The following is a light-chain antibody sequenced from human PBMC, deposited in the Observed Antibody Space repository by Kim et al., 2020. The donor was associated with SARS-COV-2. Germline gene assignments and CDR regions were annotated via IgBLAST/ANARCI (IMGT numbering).Light chain of an antibody. Sequence: SSELTQDPAVYVALGQTVRITCQGDSLRSYYASWYQQKPGQAPLLVIHGKNNRPSGIPDRFSGFSSGNTASLTLPGAQAEDEADYYCNSRDSSDNHVVFG. CDR1: SLRSYY. V-gene: IGLV3-19*01. CDR2: GKN. CDR3: NSRDSSDNHVV. J-gene: IGLJ2*01.